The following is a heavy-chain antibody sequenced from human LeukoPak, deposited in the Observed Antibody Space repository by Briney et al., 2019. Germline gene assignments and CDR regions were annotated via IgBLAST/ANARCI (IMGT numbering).Heavy chain of an antibody. CDR3: AALRDHWDAFDI. CDR1: GGSISSSSYY. V-gene: IGHV4-39*01. Sequence: SETLSLTCTVSGGSISSSSYYWGWLRQPPGKGLEWIGSIYYSGSTCYNPSLKSRVTTSVAPSKNKFSLKLSSVTAADTAVYYCAALRDHWDAFDIWGQGTLVTVSS. J-gene: IGHJ3*02. CDR2: IYYSGST.